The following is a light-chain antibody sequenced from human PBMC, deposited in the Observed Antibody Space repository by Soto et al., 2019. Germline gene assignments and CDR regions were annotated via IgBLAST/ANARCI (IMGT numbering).Light chain of an antibody. V-gene: IGLV1-47*02. CDR3: AAWDDSLGGSWV. CDR1: SSNIGSNY. J-gene: IGLJ3*02. Sequence: QSVLTQPPSASGTPGQRVFISCSGRSSNIGSNYVYWFQHLPGTAPKLLIYANDQRPSGVPDRFSGSKSGTSASLAISGLRSEDEADYYCAAWDDSLGGSWVFGGGTKLTVL. CDR2: AND.